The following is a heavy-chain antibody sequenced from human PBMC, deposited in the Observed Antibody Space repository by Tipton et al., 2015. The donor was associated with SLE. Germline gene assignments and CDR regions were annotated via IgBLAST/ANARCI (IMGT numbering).Heavy chain of an antibody. D-gene: IGHD5-12*01. CDR1: GFTFSSYG. V-gene: IGHV3-33*01. Sequence: SLRLSCAASGFTFSSYGMHWVRQAPGKGLEWVAVIWYDGSNKYYADSVKGRFTISRDNSKNTLYLQMNSLRAEDTAVYFCARGASALDIWGQGTMVTVSS. J-gene: IGHJ3*02. CDR3: ARGASALDI. CDR2: IWYDGSNK.